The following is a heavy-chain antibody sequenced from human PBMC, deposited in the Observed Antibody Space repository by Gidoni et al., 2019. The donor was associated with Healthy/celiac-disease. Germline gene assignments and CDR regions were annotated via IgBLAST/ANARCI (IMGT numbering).Heavy chain of an antibody. CDR2: INPSGGST. CDR1: GYTFTSSY. CDR3: ARDGVDFWSGYSVGGWRGYFDY. J-gene: IGHJ4*02. V-gene: IGHV1-46*01. Sequence: QVQLVQSGAEVKKPGASVKVSCKASGYTFTSSYLHWVRQAPGQGLEWMGIINPSGGSTSYAQKFQGRVTMTRDTSTSTVYMELSSLRSEDTAVYYCARDGVDFWSGYSVGGWRGYFDYWGQGTLVTVSS. D-gene: IGHD3-3*01.